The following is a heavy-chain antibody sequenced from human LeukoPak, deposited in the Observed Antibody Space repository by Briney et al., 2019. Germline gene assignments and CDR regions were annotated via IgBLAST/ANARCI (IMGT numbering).Heavy chain of an antibody. CDR2: IYSGGST. CDR3: ARGPSIAVANNYYYMDV. Sequence: PGRSLRLSCAASGFTVSSNYMSWVRQAPGKGLEWVSVIYSGGSTYYADSVKGRFTISRDNSKNTLYLQMNSLRAEDTAVYYCARGPSIAVANNYYYMDVWGKGTTVTVSS. J-gene: IGHJ6*03. CDR1: GFTVSSNY. D-gene: IGHD6-19*01. V-gene: IGHV3-53*01.